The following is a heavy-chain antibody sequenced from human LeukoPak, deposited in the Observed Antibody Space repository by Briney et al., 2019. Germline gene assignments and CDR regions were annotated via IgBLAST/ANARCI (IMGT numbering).Heavy chain of an antibody. J-gene: IGHJ6*03. Sequence: SETLSLTCAVYGGSFSGYYWSWIRQPPGKGLEWIGEINDSGRIDYNPSLMSRVTVSVDTSKNQFSLRLTSVTATDTAVYYCARRWNYGRNYYIDVWGNGATVSVSS. CDR3: ARRWNYGRNYYIDV. CDR1: GGSFSGYY. CDR2: INDSGRI. V-gene: IGHV4-34*01. D-gene: IGHD1-7*01.